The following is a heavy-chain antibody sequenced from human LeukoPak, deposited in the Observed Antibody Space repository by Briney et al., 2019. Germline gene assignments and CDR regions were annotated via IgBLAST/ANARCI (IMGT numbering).Heavy chain of an antibody. CDR3: ARAPRAIQLWLHLSYFDY. V-gene: IGHV4-30-4*01. D-gene: IGHD5-18*01. CDR2: IYYSGST. J-gene: IGHJ4*02. CDR1: GGSISSGDYY. Sequence: SQTLSLTCTVSGGSISSGDYYWSWIRQPPGKGLEWFGYIYYSGSTYYNPSLKSRVTISVDTSKNQFSLKLSSVTAADTAVYYCARAPRAIQLWLHLSYFDYWGQGTLVTVSS.